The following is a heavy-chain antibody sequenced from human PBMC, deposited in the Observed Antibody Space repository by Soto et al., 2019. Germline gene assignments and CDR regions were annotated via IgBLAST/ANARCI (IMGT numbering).Heavy chain of an antibody. V-gene: IGHV1-46*01. CDR3: ARNQTPQQYCSGGSCSTDFDY. CDR2: INPSGGST. Sequence: QVQLVQSGAEVKKPGASVKVSCKASGYTFTSYYMHWVRQAPGQGLEWMGIINPSGGSTSYAQKFQGRVTMTRDTSTSTVYMELSSLRSEDTAVYYCARNQTPQQYCSGGSCSTDFDYWGQGTLVTVSS. J-gene: IGHJ4*02. D-gene: IGHD2-15*01. CDR1: GYTFTSYY.